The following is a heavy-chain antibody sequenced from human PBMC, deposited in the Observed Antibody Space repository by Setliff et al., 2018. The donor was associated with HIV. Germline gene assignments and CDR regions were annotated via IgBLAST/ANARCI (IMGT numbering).Heavy chain of an antibody. V-gene: IGHV3-35*01. Sequence: PGGSLRLSCAASGFTFDRFWMHWVRQAPGKGLEWVSGVSWNGSRTHYADSVKGRFIISRDNAKNSLYLQMNSLRAEDTAVYYCARDKRDGPGSYHFDYWGQGTMVTASS. D-gene: IGHD1-26*01. CDR2: VSWNGSRT. J-gene: IGHJ4*02. CDR1: GFTFDRFW. CDR3: ARDKRDGPGSYHFDY.